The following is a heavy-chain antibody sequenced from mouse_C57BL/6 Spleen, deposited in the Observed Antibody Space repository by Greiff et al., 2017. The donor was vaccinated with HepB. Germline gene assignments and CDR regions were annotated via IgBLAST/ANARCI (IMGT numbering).Heavy chain of an antibody. CDR2: ISNGGGST. D-gene: IGHD1-1*01. J-gene: IGHJ4*01. Sequence: EVKVVESGGGLVQPGGSLKLSCAASGFTFSDYYMYWVRQTPEKRLEWVAYISNGGGSTYYPDTVKGRFTISRDNAKNTLYLQMSRLKSEDTAMYYCARGTTVVGGDYAMDYWGQGTSVTVSS. CDR1: GFTFSDYY. CDR3: ARGTTVVGGDYAMDY. V-gene: IGHV5-12*01.